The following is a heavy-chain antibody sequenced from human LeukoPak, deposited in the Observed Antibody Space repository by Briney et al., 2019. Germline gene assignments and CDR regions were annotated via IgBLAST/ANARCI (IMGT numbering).Heavy chain of an antibody. J-gene: IGHJ4*02. V-gene: IGHV1-69*06. CDR3: ARVENFSSGWYYFDY. CDR1: GGTFSSYA. Sequence: SVKVSCKASGGTFSSYAISWVRQAPGQGLEWMGGIIPIFGTANYAQKFQGRVTITADKSTSTAYMELSSLSSEDTAVYYCARVENFSSGWYYFDYWGQGTLVTVSS. D-gene: IGHD6-19*01. CDR2: IIPIFGTA.